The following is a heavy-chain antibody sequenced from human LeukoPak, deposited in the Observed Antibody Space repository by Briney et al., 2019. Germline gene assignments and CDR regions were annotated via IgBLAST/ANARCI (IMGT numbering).Heavy chain of an antibody. CDR3: AHYSGSYEYFQH. CDR2: IYWNDDK. CDR1: GFSLSTSGVG. Sequence: SGPTLVKPTQTLTLTCTFSGFSLSTSGVGVGWIRQPPGKALECLALIYWNDDKRYSPSLKSRLSITKDSSKNQVVLTMTNMDPVDTATYYCAHYSGSYEYFQHWGQGTLVTVSS. J-gene: IGHJ1*01. V-gene: IGHV2-5*01. D-gene: IGHD3-10*01.